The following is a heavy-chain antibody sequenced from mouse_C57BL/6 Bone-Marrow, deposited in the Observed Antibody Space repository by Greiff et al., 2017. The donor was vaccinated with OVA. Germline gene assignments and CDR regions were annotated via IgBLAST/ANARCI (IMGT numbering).Heavy chain of an antibody. CDR1: GYSITSGYY. CDR3: ARGVRVFTYYSNYAFAY. CDR2: ISYDGSN. V-gene: IGHV3-6*01. Sequence: EVQLQQSGPGLVKPSQSLSLTCSVTGYSITSGYYWNWIRQFPGNKLEWMGYISYDGSNNYNPSLKNRISITRDTSKNQFFLKLNSVTTEDTATYYCARGVRVFTYYSNYAFAYWGKGTLVTVSA. D-gene: IGHD2-5*01. J-gene: IGHJ3*01.